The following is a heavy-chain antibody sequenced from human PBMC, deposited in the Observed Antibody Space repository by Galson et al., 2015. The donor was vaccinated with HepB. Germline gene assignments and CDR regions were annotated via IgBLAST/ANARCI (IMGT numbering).Heavy chain of an antibody. Sequence: ETLSLTCTVSGGSISSNSYYWGWIRQPPGKGLEWIGSIYFSGSTYYNPSLRSRVTISVDTSKNQFSLKLSSVTAAETAMYYCARTSYCGTTSCYFSGTYNFGSWGQGTLVTVSS. CDR1: GGSISSNSYY. J-gene: IGHJ4*02. D-gene: IGHD2-2*01. CDR3: ARTSYCGTTSCYFSGTYNFGS. CDR2: IYFSGST. V-gene: IGHV4-39*01.